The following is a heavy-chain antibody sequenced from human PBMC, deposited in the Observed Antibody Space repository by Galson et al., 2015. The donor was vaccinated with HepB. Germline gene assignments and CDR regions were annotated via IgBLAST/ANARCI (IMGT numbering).Heavy chain of an antibody. Sequence: QSGAEVKKPGESLKISCKGSGYSFTSYWIGWVRQRPGKGLEWMGTISPGDSDTRNSPSFQGQVTISADESISTAYLQWSSLKASDTATYYCARQGANCGADCYPASYGMGVWGQGTRVTVSS. CDR2: ISPGDSDT. J-gene: IGHJ6*02. CDR1: GYSFTSYW. CDR3: ARQGANCGADCYPASYGMGV. D-gene: IGHD2-21*02. V-gene: IGHV5-51*01.